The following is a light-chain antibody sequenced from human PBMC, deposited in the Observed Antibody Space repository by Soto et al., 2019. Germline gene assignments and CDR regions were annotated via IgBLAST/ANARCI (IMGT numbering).Light chain of an antibody. Sequence: QPALTQPASVSGSPGQSITISCTGTSXDVGAYIFVSWYQQHPGKAPKLMIYDIINRPSGVSNRFSGSKSGNTASLTISGLQAEDEADYYCVSFTTSRSYVFGTGTKVTVL. CDR3: VSFTTSRSYV. CDR1: SXDVGAYIF. J-gene: IGLJ1*01. CDR2: DII. V-gene: IGLV2-14*03.